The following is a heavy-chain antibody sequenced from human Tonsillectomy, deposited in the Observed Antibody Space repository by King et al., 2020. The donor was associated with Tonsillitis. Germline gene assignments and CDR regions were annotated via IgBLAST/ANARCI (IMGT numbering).Heavy chain of an antibody. D-gene: IGHD6-6*01. CDR1: GFTFSNYG. CDR2: ISYDGSNK. V-gene: IGHV3-30*18. J-gene: IGHJ5*02. Sequence: VQLVESGGGVVQPGRSLRLSCAVSGFTFSNYGMHWVRQAPGKGLECVAVISYDGSNKYYADSVKGRFTISRDNSKNTLYLQMNSLRAEDTAVHYCAKGPNMYNCSSRWFKPWGQGALVTVSS. CDR3: AKGPNMYNCSSRWFKP.